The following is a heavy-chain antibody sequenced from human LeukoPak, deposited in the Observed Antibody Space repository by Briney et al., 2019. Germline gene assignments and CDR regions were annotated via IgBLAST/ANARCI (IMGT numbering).Heavy chain of an antibody. CDR1: GYTFTSYG. J-gene: IGHJ6*02. D-gene: IGHD3-10*01. CDR3: AREGPLLWFGELLPYYYGMDV. V-gene: IGHV1-18*01. Sequence: ASVKVSCKASGYTFTSYGISWVRQAPGQGLEWMGWISAYNDNTNYAQKLQGRVTMTTDTSTSTAYMELRSLGSDDTAVYYCAREGPLLWFGELLPYYYGMDVWGQGTTVTVSS. CDR2: ISAYNDNT.